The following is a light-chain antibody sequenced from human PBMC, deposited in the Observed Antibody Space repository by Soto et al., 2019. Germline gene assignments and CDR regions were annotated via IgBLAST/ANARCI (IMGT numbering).Light chain of an antibody. CDR2: GAS. V-gene: IGKV3-20*01. CDR1: QSVSSSY. J-gene: IGKJ2*01. Sequence: EIVLTQSPGTLSLSPGERATLSCRASQSVSSSYLAWYQQKPGQAPRLLIYGASSRATRIPDRFSGSGSRTDFTLIISRLAPEDLAVYYCQQYGSSPRAFGQGTNLEIK. CDR3: QQYGSSPRA.